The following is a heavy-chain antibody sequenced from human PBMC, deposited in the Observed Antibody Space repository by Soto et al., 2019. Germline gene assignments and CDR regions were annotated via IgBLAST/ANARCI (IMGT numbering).Heavy chain of an antibody. CDR3: ARSLVGDYVCDY. CDR1: GYTFSSYY. Sequence: ASVKVSCKASGYTFSSYYMHWVRQAPGQGLEWMGIINPSGGSTSYAQKFQGRVTMTRDTSTSTVYMELSSLRSEDTAVYYCARSLVGDYVCDYWGQGTLVTVSS. D-gene: IGHD4-17*01. J-gene: IGHJ4*02. V-gene: IGHV1-46*01. CDR2: INPSGGST.